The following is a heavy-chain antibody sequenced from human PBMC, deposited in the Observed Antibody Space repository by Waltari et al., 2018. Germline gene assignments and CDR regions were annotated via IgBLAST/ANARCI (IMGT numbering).Heavy chain of an antibody. V-gene: IGHV1-24*01. CDR1: GNTFTDLS. J-gene: IGHJ4*02. CDR3: AADPGTSWSFDF. CDR2: FDPEEGKL. Sequence: QVQLVQSGAEVKKPGASVKVSCKVSGNTFTDLSVHWVRQAPGEGLEWMGGFDPEEGKLIYAQRFQGRVTMTEDTATGTSYMDLSSLTSEDTAVYYCAADPGTSWSFDFWGQGTPVIVSS. D-gene: IGHD2-2*01.